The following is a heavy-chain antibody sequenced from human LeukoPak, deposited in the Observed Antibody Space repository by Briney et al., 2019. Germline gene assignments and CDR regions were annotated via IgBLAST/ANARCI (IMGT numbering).Heavy chain of an antibody. CDR2: ISSSGDFI. CDR1: GFTFSRYT. CDR3: AREDYSSRYFDD. D-gene: IGHD1-26*01. V-gene: IGHV3-21*01. Sequence: PGGSLRLSCAASGFTFSRYTMNWVRQAPGKGLEWVSSISSSGDFIYYADSLKGRFTISRDHAKDSLYLQMNSLRAEDTAVYYCAREDYSSRYFDDWGQGALVTVSS. J-gene: IGHJ4*02.